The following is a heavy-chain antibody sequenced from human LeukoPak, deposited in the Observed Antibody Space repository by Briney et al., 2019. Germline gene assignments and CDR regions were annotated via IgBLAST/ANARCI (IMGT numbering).Heavy chain of an antibody. CDR1: GVSINSHY. CDR2: IYDSGSA. CDR3: ARVLQNYYHMDV. D-gene: IGHD3-3*01. Sequence: PSETLSLTCTVSGVSINSHYWSWIRQPPGKGLESIWFIYDSGSANYKSSLKSRVTMTVDTSKNQFSLKLNSVTAADTAVYYCARVLQNYYHMDVWGKGTTVTVSS. J-gene: IGHJ6*03. V-gene: IGHV4-59*11.